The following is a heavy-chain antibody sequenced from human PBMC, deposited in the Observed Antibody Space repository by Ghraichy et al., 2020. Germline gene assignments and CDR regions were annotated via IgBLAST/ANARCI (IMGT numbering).Heavy chain of an antibody. D-gene: IGHD5-24*01. J-gene: IGHJ4*02. CDR2: ISYDGSNK. CDR1: GFTFSSYG. Sequence: GGSLRLSCAASGFTFSSYGMHWVRQAPGKGLEWVAVISYDGSNKYYADSVKGRFTISRDNSKNTLYLQMNSLRAEDTAVYYCAKDGKGGWLQLFDYWGQGTLVTVSS. CDR3: AKDGKGGWLQLFDY. V-gene: IGHV3-30*18.